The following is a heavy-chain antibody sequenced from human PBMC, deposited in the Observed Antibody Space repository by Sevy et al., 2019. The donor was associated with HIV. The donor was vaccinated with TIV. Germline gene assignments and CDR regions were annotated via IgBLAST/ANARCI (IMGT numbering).Heavy chain of an antibody. D-gene: IGHD3-22*01. CDR3: ARVSMIVVVITDDWGYSFDY. CDR1: GGSISSSGYY. CDR2: IYYGGST. V-gene: IGHV4-39*02. J-gene: IGHJ4*02. Sequence: SETLSLTCTVSGGSISSSGYYWGWIRQPPGKGLEWIGSIYYGGSTYYNPSLKSRITISVDTSKNHFSLKLSSVTAADTAVYYCARVSMIVVVITDDWGYSFDYWGQGTLVTVSS.